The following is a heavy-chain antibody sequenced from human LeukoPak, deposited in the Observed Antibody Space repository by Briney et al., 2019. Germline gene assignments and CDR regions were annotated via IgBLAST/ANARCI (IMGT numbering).Heavy chain of an antibody. V-gene: IGHV3-15*01. CDR3: TASSTSCYIC. J-gene: IGHJ4*02. D-gene: IGHD2-2*02. Sequence: GGSLRLSCAASGFTFSNAWMSWVRHATGKGLEWVGRIKSKTDGGTTDYAAPVKGRFTISRDDSKNTLYLQMNSLKTEDTAVYYCTASSTSCYICWGQGTLVTVSS. CDR2: IKSKTDGGTT. CDR1: GFTFSNAW.